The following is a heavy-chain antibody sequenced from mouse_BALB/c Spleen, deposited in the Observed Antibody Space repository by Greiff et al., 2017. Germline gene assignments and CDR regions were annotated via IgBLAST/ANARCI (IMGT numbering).Heavy chain of an antibody. V-gene: IGHV7-3*02. D-gene: IGHD1-1*01. J-gene: IGHJ1*01. Sequence: EVNVVESGGGLVQPGGSLSLSCAISGFTFSDYHMRWVRQPPGKALEWLGFIRNKANGYTTEYSASVKGRFTISRDNSQSILYLQMNTLRAEDSATYYCARVYYGSSYWYFDVWGAGTTVTVSS. CDR2: IRNKANGYTT. CDR3: ARVYYGSSYWYFDV. CDR1: GFTFSDYH.